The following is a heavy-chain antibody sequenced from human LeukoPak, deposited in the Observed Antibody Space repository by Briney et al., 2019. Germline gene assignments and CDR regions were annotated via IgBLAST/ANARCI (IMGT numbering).Heavy chain of an antibody. CDR1: GFSISGFW. D-gene: IGHD6-19*01. V-gene: IGHV3-30*02. J-gene: IGHJ6*03. CDR2: IRYDGSNK. CDR3: AKGPTPADYYYYYYMDV. Sequence: GGSLRLSCVGSGFSISGFWMTWVRQAPGKGLEWVAFIRYDGSNKYYADSVKGRFTISRDNSKNTLYLQMNSLRAEDTAVYYCAKGPTPADYYYYYYMDVWGKGTTVTVSS.